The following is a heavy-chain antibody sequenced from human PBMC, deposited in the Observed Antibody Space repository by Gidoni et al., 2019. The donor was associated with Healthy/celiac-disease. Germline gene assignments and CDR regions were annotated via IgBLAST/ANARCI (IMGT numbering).Heavy chain of an antibody. J-gene: IGHJ4*02. V-gene: IGHV3-30-3*01. Sequence: QVQLVESGGGVVQPGRSLRLSCAASGFTFSSYAMHWVRQAPGKGLEWVAVISYDGSNKYYADSVKGRFTISRDNSKNTLYLQMNSLRAEDTAVYYCAGIAVAGTVYWGQGTLVTVSS. D-gene: IGHD6-19*01. CDR1: GFTFSSYA. CDR3: AGIAVAGTVY. CDR2: ISYDGSNK.